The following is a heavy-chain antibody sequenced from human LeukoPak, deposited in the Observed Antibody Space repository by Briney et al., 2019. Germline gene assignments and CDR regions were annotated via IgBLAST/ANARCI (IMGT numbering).Heavy chain of an antibody. Sequence: ASETLSLTCTVSGGSISSYYWSWIRQPPGKGLEWIGYIYYSGSTSYNPSLKSRVIISVDTSKNQFSLKLSSATAADTAVYYCAREEGYSYGYGAFDIWGQGTMVIASS. D-gene: IGHD5-18*01. CDR1: GGSISSYY. J-gene: IGHJ3*02. CDR3: AREEGYSYGYGAFDI. V-gene: IGHV4-59*01. CDR2: IYYSGST.